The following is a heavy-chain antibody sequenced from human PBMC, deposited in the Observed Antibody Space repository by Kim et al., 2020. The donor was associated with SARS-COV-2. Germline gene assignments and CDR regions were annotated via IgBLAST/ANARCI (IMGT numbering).Heavy chain of an antibody. D-gene: IGHD3-22*01. J-gene: IGHJ4*02. V-gene: IGHV4-31*03. CDR3: ASTYYYDSSGYYYQYYFDY. CDR2: IYYSGST. CDR1: GGSISSGGYY. Sequence: SETLSLTCTVSGGSISSGGYYWSWIRQHPGKGLEWIGYIYYSGSTYYNPSLKSRVTISVDTSKNQFSLKLSSVTAADTAVYYCASTYYYDSSGYYYQYYFDYWRQGTLVPVSS.